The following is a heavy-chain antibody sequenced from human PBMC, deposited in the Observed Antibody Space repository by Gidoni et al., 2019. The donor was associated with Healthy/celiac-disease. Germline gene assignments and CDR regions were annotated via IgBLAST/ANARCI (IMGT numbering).Heavy chain of an antibody. J-gene: IGHJ2*01. CDR1: GFPFSSYA. CDR2: SRGSGGST. D-gene: IGHD1-26*01. V-gene: IGHV3-23*04. Sequence: EVQLVESGGGLVQPGGSLRLSCSASGFPFSSYAMSWVSQASGKGLEWVSASRGSGGSTYYADAVKGRFTISRDNSKNTLYLQMNSLRAEDTAVYYCAKDRWELPRYFDLWGRGTLVTVSS. CDR3: AKDRWELPRYFDL.